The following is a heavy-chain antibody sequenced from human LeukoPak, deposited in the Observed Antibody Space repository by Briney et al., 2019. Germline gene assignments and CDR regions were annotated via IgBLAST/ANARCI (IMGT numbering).Heavy chain of an antibody. D-gene: IGHD3-10*01. CDR3: ARDYHRYGSGRFGWFDP. CDR2: ISSSGSTI. V-gene: IGHV3-11*01. CDR1: GFTFSNYY. Sequence: PGGSLRLSCAASGFTFSNYYMSWIRQAPGKGLEWVSYISSSGSTIYYADSVKGRFTISRDNDKNSLYLQMNSLRAEDTAVYYCARDYHRYGSGRFGWFDPWGQGTLVTVSS. J-gene: IGHJ5*02.